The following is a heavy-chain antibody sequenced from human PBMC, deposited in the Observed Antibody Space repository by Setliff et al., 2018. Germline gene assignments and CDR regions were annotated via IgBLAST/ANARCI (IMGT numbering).Heavy chain of an antibody. CDR3: VCFSWRGCSGDTCYSGDDSFDM. D-gene: IGHD2-15*01. J-gene: IGHJ3*02. CDR2: IRGRGGST. CDR1: GFTFSNYA. V-gene: IGHV3-23*01. Sequence: GGSLRLSCAASGFTFSNYAMNWVRQAPGQGLEWVSGIRGRGGSTYYIDSVRGRFTVSRDNSKDTLYLQMNSLRVEDSAIYYCVCFSWRGCSGDTCYSGDDSFDMWGQGTVVTVSS.